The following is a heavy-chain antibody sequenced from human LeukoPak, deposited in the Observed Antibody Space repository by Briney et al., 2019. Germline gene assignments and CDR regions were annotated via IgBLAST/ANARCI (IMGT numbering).Heavy chain of an antibody. CDR1: GFTFSSYS. CDR3: AAPRWSSSWYYFDY. CDR2: ISSSSSYI. V-gene: IGHV3-21*01. J-gene: IGHJ4*02. D-gene: IGHD6-13*01. Sequence: GGSLRLSCAASGFTFSSYSMNWVRQAPGKGLEWVSSISSSSSYIYYADSVKGRFTISRDNAKNSLYLQMNSLRAEDTAVYYCAAPRWSSSWYYFDYWGQGTLVTVPS.